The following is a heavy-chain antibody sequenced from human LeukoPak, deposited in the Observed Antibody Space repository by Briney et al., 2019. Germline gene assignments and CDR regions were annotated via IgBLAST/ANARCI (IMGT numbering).Heavy chain of an antibody. V-gene: IGHV3-66*02. Sequence: GGSLRLSCAASGFTVSSNYMSWVRQAPGKGLEWVSVIYSGGSTYYADSVKGRFTISRDNSKNTLYLQTNSLRAEDTAVYYCAIDVEGYCSSTSCYNGGDYWGQGTLVTVSS. CDR1: GFTVSSNY. D-gene: IGHD2-2*02. CDR3: AIDVEGYCSSTSCYNGGDY. J-gene: IGHJ4*02. CDR2: IYSGGST.